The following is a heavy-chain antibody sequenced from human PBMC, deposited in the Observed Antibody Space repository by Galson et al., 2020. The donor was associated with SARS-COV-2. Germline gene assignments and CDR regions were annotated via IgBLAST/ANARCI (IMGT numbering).Heavy chain of an antibody. D-gene: IGHD4-17*01. CDR2: INQDGSDK. V-gene: IGHV3-7*04. J-gene: IGHJ4*02. CDR3: ARDLGLVTTCYFDY. Sequence: GGSLRLSCAASGFTFSRYWISWVRQAPGKGLEWVANINQDGSDKNYVDSVKGRFTIFRDNAKNSLYLQMNSLRAEDTAVYYCARDLGLVTTCYFDYWGQGNLVTVSS. CDR1: GFTFSRYW.